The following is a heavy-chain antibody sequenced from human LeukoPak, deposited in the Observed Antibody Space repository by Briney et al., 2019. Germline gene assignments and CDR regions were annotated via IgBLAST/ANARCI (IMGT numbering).Heavy chain of an antibody. D-gene: IGHD1-26*01. CDR1: GGSISSYNYY. CDR3: AKVKVGATFTDAFDI. Sequence: TSETLSLTCTVSGGSISSYNYYWGWIRQPPGKGLEWFGEINHSGSTNYNPSLKTRVTISVDTSKNQFSLKLNSVTAADTAVYYCAKVKVGATFTDAFDIWGQGTMVTVSS. J-gene: IGHJ3*02. CDR2: INHSGST. V-gene: IGHV4-39*07.